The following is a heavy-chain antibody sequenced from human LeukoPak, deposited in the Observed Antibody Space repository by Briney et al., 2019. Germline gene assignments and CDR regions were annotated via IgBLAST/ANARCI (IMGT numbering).Heavy chain of an antibody. CDR1: GFTFSSYS. CDR2: ISSSSSYI. V-gene: IGHV3-21*01. D-gene: IGHD3-16*01. CDR3: ARSRWGSYGGLDY. Sequence: GGSLRLSCAASGFTFSSYSMNWVRQAPGKGLEWVSSISSSSSYIYYADSVKGRFTISRDNAKNSLYLQMNSLRAEDTAVYYCARSRWGSYGGLDYWGQGTLVTVSS. J-gene: IGHJ4*02.